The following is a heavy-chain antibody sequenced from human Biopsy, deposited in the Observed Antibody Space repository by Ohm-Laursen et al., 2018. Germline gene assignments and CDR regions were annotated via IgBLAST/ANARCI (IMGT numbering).Heavy chain of an antibody. CDR2: INPGGNST. V-gene: IGHV1-46*01. CDR3: AREEDGGGDYYYGLDV. CDR1: GYTFTTYY. J-gene: IGHJ6*02. D-gene: IGHD4-23*01. Sequence: ASVKVSCKASGYTFTTYYIHWVRQAPGQGLEWMGIINPGGNSTAYTQNFQGRVTMTWDTSTTTVYMELSSLRSEDTAVYYCAREEDGGGDYYYGLDVWGQGTTVTVFS.